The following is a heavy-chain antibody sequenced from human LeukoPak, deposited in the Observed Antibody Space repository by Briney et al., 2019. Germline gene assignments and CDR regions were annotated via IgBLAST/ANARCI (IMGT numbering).Heavy chain of an antibody. CDR2: IYYSGST. V-gene: IGHV4-59*06. Sequence: SETLSLTCTVSGGSISSYYWSWIRQHPGKGLEWIGYIYYSGSTYYNPSLKGRVTISVDTSKNQFSLKLSSVTAADTAVYYCARGRGVRPFYFDYWGQGTLVTVSS. CDR3: ARGRGVRPFYFDY. D-gene: IGHD3-10*01. J-gene: IGHJ4*02. CDR1: GGSISSYY.